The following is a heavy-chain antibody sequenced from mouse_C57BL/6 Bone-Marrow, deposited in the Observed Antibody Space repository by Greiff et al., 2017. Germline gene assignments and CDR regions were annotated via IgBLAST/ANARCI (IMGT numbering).Heavy chain of an antibody. V-gene: IGHV1-55*01. CDR2: IYPGSGST. CDR3: ARPYYSNYWYFDV. J-gene: IGHJ1*03. CDR1: GYTFTSYW. Sequence: QVQLQQPGAELVKPGASVKMSCKASGYTFTSYWITWVKQRPGQGLEWIGDIYPGSGSTNYNGKFKSKATLTVDTSSSTAYMQLSSLTSEDSAVYYCARPYYSNYWYFDVWGTGTTVTVSA. D-gene: IGHD2-5*01.